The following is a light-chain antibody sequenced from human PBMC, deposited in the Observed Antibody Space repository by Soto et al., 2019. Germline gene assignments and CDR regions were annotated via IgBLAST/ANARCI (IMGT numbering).Light chain of an antibody. CDR2: GAS. CDR1: QTVTSNY. CDR3: QQRSNWPPIT. V-gene: IGKV3D-20*02. J-gene: IGKJ5*01. Sequence: EIVLTQSPGTLSLSPGERATLSCGASQTVTSNYLAWYQQKPGQAPRLLIFGASIRVTGIPDRFIGSGSGTDFTLTISRLEPEDFAVYYCQQRSNWPPITFGQGTRLEN.